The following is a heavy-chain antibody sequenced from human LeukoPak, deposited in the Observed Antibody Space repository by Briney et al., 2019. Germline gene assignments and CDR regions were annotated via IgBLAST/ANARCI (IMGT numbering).Heavy chain of an antibody. CDR3: AKRDFWSGYSRFDY. CDR2: ISGSGGST. V-gene: IGHV3-23*01. J-gene: IGHJ4*02. Sequence: GGSLRLSCAASGFTCSSYAMSWVRQAPGKGLEWVSAISGSGGSTYYADSVKGRFTISRDNSKNTLYLQMNSLRAEDTAVYYCAKRDFWSGYSRFDYWGQGTLVTVSS. CDR1: GFTCSSYA. D-gene: IGHD3-3*01.